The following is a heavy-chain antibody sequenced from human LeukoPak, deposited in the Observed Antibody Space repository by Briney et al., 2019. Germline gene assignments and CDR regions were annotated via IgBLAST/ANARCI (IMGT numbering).Heavy chain of an antibody. CDR3: AGFYYYGSRAFDY. Sequence: GGSLRLSCAASGFTFTTYQTNWVRQAPGKGLEWVSYISTTGDTIYYADSVKGRFTISRDNAKNSLYLQMNSLRAVDTAVYYCAGFYYYGSRAFDYWGQGTLVTVSS. V-gene: IGHV3-48*03. CDR2: ISTTGDTI. CDR1: GFTFTTYQ. D-gene: IGHD3-10*01. J-gene: IGHJ4*02.